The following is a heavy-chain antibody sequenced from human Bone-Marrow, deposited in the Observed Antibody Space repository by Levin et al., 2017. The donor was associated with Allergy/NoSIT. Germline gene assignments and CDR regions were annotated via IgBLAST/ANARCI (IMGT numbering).Heavy chain of an antibody. Sequence: SCEASAFIFSSYSLSWVRQAPGKGLEWVASISSGSSSIYYADSVKGRFTISRDNVKKSLYLQMNALRAEDTAVYYCARDRISAGYHYGMNVWGQGTSVTVSS. CDR3: ARDRISAGYHYGMNV. CDR1: AFIFSSYS. D-gene: IGHD6-19*01. V-gene: IGHV3-21*01. J-gene: IGHJ6*02. CDR2: ISSGSSSI.